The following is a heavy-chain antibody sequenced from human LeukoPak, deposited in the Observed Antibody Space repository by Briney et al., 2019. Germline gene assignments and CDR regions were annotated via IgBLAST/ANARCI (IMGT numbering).Heavy chain of an antibody. CDR3: AKYGSGSYLVGY. V-gene: IGHV3-23*01. Sequence: PGGSLRLSCAASGFTFSSYAMSWVRQAPGKGLEWDSAISGSGGSTYYADSVKGRFTISRDNSKNTLYLQMNSLRAEDTAVYYCAKYGSGSYLVGYWGQGTLVTVSS. CDR1: GFTFSSYA. D-gene: IGHD3-10*01. CDR2: ISGSGGST. J-gene: IGHJ4*02.